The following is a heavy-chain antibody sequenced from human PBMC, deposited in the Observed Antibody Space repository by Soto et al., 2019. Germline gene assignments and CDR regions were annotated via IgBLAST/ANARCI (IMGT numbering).Heavy chain of an antibody. J-gene: IGHJ5*02. D-gene: IGHD3-10*01. CDR3: AKRLWFGELYGGNWFDP. V-gene: IGHV3-23*01. Sequence: LRLSCAASGFIFENFGMSWVRQAPGKGLEWISSISGSGFKKYYADSVKGRFTISRDNSKNTLYLQMNSLRAEDTAVYYCAKRLWFGELYGGNWFDPWGQGTLVTVSS. CDR2: ISGSGFKK. CDR1: GFIFENFG.